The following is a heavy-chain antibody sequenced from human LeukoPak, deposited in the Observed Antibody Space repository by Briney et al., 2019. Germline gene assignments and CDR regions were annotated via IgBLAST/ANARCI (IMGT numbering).Heavy chain of an antibody. V-gene: IGHV3-30*18. CDR1: GFTFGKYG. CDR3: AKGGGSSGYYTHLDS. Sequence: GRSLRLSCVTTGFTFGKYGMHWVRQAPGKGLEWVAVISYDGNNKYYADSVKGRFTISRDNSKNTLYLQMNSLGTEDSAIYYCAKGGGSSGYYTHLDSWGQGTLVTVSS. J-gene: IGHJ4*02. D-gene: IGHD3-3*01. CDR2: ISYDGNNK.